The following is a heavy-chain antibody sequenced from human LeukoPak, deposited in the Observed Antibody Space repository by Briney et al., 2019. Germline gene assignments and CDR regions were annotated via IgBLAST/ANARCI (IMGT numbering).Heavy chain of an antibody. D-gene: IGHD2-15*01. V-gene: IGHV4-4*07. J-gene: IGHJ3*02. CDR1: GGSISNYY. Sequence: SETLSLTCTVSGGSISNYYWSWIRQPAGKGLEWIGRKYARGSSNYNPPVQSRVTMSADTSKNQFSLKLRSVTAADTAVYYCARGRYCSADICTGGDSLDIWGQGTMVYVSP. CDR2: KYARGSS. CDR3: ARGRYCSADICTGGDSLDI.